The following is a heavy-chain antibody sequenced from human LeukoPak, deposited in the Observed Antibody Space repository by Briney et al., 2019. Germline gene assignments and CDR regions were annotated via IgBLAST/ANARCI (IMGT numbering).Heavy chain of an antibody. CDR3: ARDPIVVVPAATPGGSSYYYYYGPDV. Sequence: GGSLRLSCAASGFTFRKYKMNWVRQAPGKGLEWVASISSSSSYIYYADSLKGRFTISRDNANNSLYLQMNSLSAEDTAVYHCARDPIVVVPAATPGGSSYYYYYGPDVWGQGTSVSVSS. V-gene: IGHV3-21*06. D-gene: IGHD2-2*01. J-gene: IGHJ6*02. CDR1: GFTFRKYK. CDR2: ISSSSSYI.